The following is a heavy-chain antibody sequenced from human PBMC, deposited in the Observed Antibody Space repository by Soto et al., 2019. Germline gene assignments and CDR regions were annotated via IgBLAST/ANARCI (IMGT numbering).Heavy chain of an antibody. J-gene: IGHJ4*02. V-gene: IGHV3-23*01. D-gene: IGHD5-18*01. CDR1: GFTFSSYA. CDR2: ISGSGGST. Sequence: GGSLRLSCAASGFTFSSYAMSWVRPAPGKGLEWASAISGSGGSTYYADSVKGRFTISRDNSKNTLYLQMNSLRAEDTAVYYCAKCLTYTPSDFDYWGQGTLVTVSS. CDR3: AKCLTYTPSDFDY.